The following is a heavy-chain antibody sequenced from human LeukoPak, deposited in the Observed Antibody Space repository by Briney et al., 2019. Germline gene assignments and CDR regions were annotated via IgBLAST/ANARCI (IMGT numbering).Heavy chain of an antibody. Sequence: SETLSLTCTVSGYSISSGYYWGWIRQPPGKGLEWIGSIYHSGSTYYNPSLKSRVTISVDTSKNQFSLKLSSVTAADMAVYYCARYGSGSKRYFDYWGQGTLVTVSS. CDR3: ARYGSGSKRYFDY. D-gene: IGHD3-10*01. V-gene: IGHV4-38-2*02. CDR1: GYSISSGYY. CDR2: IYHSGST. J-gene: IGHJ4*02.